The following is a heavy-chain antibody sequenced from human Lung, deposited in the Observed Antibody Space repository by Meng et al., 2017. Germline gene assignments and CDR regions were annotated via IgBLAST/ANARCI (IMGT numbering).Heavy chain of an antibody. V-gene: IGHV4-34*01. CDR3: ATSPTTIAHDFDY. J-gene: IGHJ4*02. D-gene: IGHD5-24*01. Sequence: VQLQQWPDGLLQPSVTLFPTCVVAGGSFSYYCWTWIRQPPEKGLEWIGEIYHSGSTNYNPSLESRVTISVDTSQNNLSLKLSSVTAADSAVYYCATSPTTIAHDFDYWGQGTLVTVSS. CDR2: IYHSGST. CDR1: GGSFSYYC.